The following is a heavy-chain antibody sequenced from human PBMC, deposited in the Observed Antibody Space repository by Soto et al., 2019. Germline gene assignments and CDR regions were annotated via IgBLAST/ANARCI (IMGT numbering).Heavy chain of an antibody. Sequence: QVQLVQSGAEVKKPGASVKVSCKASGYTFTSYDINWVRQATGQGLEWMGWMNPNSGNTGYAQKFQGRVTMTRNTSISTAYMELSSLRSEATAVYYCARGRYSGYVYSSSRPVHYWGQGTLVTVSS. D-gene: IGHD6-13*01. CDR3: ARGRYSGYVYSSSRPVHY. V-gene: IGHV1-8*01. CDR1: GYTFTSYD. CDR2: MNPNSGNT. J-gene: IGHJ4*02.